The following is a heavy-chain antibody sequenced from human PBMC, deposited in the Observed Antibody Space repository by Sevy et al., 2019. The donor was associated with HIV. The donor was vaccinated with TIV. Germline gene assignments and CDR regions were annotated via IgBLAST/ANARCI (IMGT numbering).Heavy chain of an antibody. J-gene: IGHJ3*02. Sequence: GGSLRRSCKPSGFTFTSYAMNWVRQAPGKGLEWISTIYGSGGVTYYADSVKGRFTISRDKSKNTLYLQMNSLRTEDTALYYCAGGRYDSSGSFDALDIWGQGTMVTVSS. CDR2: IYGSGGVT. CDR1: GFTFTSYA. CDR3: AGGRYDSSGSFDALDI. V-gene: IGHV3-23*01. D-gene: IGHD3-22*01.